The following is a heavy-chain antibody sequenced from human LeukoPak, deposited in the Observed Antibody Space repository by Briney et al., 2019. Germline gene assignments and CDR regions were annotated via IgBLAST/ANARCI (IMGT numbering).Heavy chain of an antibody. CDR3: ARAPMIRGVITAFDQ. V-gene: IGHV3-48*02. CDR1: GFTFSTSS. Sequence: GGSLRLSCVASGFTFSTSSMTWVRQAPGRGLGWVSYIDRSSSTIYTADSVRGRFTISRDNAEDSLYLQMSSLRDEDTAVYYCARAPMIRGVITAFDQWGQGTLVTVSS. D-gene: IGHD3-10*01. J-gene: IGHJ4*02. CDR2: IDRSSSTI.